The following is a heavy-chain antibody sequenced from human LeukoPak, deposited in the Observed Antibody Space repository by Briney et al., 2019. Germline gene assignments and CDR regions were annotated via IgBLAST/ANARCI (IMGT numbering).Heavy chain of an antibody. D-gene: IGHD2-15*01. V-gene: IGHV4-59*08. Sequence: SETLSLTCTVSGGSISSNYWSWIRQPPGKGLEWIGYIYYSGSTNNNPSLKSRVTISVDTSKNQFSLNLNSVTAADTAVYYCARHKGVAASGGAFDIWGPGTMVIVSS. CDR1: GGSISSNY. CDR2: IYYSGST. J-gene: IGHJ3*02. CDR3: ARHKGVAASGGAFDI.